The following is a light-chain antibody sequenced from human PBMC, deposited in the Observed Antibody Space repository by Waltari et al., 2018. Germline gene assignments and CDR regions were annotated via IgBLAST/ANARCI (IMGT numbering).Light chain of an antibody. Sequence: IQLTQSPSSLSASVRARVTITCRASQGVTTYLAWYQQKPGKAPNLLISAASTLQSGVPSRFSGSGSGTDFTLTISSLQPEDFATYYCQHLHGYPITFGGGTKVEIK. CDR1: QGVTTY. J-gene: IGKJ4*01. V-gene: IGKV1-9*01. CDR3: QHLHGYPIT. CDR2: AAS.